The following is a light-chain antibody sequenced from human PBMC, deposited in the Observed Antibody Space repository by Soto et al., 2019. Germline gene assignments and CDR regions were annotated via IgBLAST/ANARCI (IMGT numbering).Light chain of an antibody. J-gene: IGLJ1*01. CDR2: DVS. V-gene: IGLV2-14*01. Sequence: QSALTQPASVSGSPGQSITISCTGSSSDVGAYDSVSWYQQHPGKAPKLMIYDVSNRPSGVSNRFSGSKSGNTASLTISGLQAEDEADYYCTSYTGSSTLYVFGTGTKVTVL. CDR3: TSYTGSSTLYV. CDR1: SSDVGAYDS.